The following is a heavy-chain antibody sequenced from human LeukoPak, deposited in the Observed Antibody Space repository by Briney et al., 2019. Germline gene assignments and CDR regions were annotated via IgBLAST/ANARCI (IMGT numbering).Heavy chain of an antibody. J-gene: IGHJ3*02. CDR3: ARGFDPDAFDI. CDR1: GFTFSSYV. CDR2: ISGSGGST. D-gene: IGHD3-9*01. Sequence: GGSLRLSCAASGFTFSSYVMSWVRQAPGKGLEWVSAISGSGGSTCYADSVKGRFTISRDNSKNTLYLQMNSLRAEGTAVYYCARGFDPDAFDIWGQGTMVTVSS. V-gene: IGHV3-23*01.